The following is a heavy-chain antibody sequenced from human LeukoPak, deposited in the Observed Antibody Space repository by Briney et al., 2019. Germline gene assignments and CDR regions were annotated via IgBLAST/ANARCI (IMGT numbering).Heavy chain of an antibody. D-gene: IGHD5-12*01. V-gene: IGHV3-9*01. CDR2: ISWNRGSI. CDR1: GFSIDEYA. CDR3: ARDLSVDIVAQFDY. Sequence: PGRSLRLSCAASGFSIDEYAMHWVRQAPGKGLEWVSGISWNRGSIGYADSVKGRFTISRDNAKNSLYLQMNSLRAEDTAVYYCARDLSVDIVAQFDYWGQGTLVAVSS. J-gene: IGHJ4*02.